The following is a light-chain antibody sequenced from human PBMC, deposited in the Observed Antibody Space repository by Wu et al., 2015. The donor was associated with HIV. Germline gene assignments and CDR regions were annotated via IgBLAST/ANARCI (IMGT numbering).Light chain of an antibody. J-gene: IGKJ4*01. CDR1: QDINRN. CDR2: DAY. Sequence: EILMTQPPATLSVSPGERATLSCRASQDINRNLAWYQQRPGQAPRLLIFDAYTRATGIPARFTGSGYGTVFTLTITGLRSDDVAVYYCQQYTNWPPLTFGGGTRVEIK. V-gene: IGKV3-15*01. CDR3: QQYTNWPPLT.